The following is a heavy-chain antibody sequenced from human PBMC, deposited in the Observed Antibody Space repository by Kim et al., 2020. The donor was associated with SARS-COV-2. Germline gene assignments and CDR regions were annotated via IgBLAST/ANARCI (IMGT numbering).Heavy chain of an antibody. J-gene: IGHJ4*02. Sequence: GNTNYAPKLQGRVTMTTDTSTSTAYMELRSLRSDDTAVYYCSRGGGPADYWGQGTLVTVSS. CDR2: GNT. D-gene: IGHD3-16*01. CDR3: SRGGGPADY. V-gene: IGHV1-18*01.